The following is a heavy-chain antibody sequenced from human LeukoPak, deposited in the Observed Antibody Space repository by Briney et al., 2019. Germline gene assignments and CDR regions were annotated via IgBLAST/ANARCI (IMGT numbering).Heavy chain of an antibody. V-gene: IGHV1-2*02. CDR2: INPNSGGT. CDR1: GYTFTGYY. CDR3: ASALWNYAPYFDY. D-gene: IGHD1-7*01. J-gene: IGHJ4*02. Sequence: ASVKVSCKASGYTFTGYYMHWVRQAPGQGLEWMGWINPNSGGTNYAQKFQGRVTMTRDTSISTAYMELSRLRSDDTAVYYCASALWNYAPYFDYWGQGTLVAVSS.